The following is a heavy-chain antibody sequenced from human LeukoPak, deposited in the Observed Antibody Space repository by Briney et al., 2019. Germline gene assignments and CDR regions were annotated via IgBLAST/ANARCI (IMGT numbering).Heavy chain of an antibody. J-gene: IGHJ4*02. V-gene: IGHV1-24*01. Sequence: GASVKVSCKVSGYTLTELSMHWVRQAPGKGLEWMGGFDPEDGETIYAQKFQGRVTMTEDTSTDTAYMELSSLRSEDTAVYYCATAGSGWYYFDYWGQGTLVTVPS. CDR1: GYTLTELS. D-gene: IGHD6-19*01. CDR2: FDPEDGET. CDR3: ATAGSGWYYFDY.